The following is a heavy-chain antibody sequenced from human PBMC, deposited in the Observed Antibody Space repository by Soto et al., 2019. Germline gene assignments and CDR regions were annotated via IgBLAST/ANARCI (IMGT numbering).Heavy chain of an antibody. CDR3: ASCYSGPLNGMDV. CDR1: GYSFTSYW. CDR2: IYPGDSDT. D-gene: IGHD2-15*01. J-gene: IGHJ6*02. V-gene: IGHV5-51*01. Sequence: GESLKISCKGSGYSFTSYWIGWVRQMPGKGLEWMGIIYPGDSDTRYSPSLQGQVTISADKSISTAYLQWSSLKASDTAMYYCASCYSGPLNGMDVWGQGTTVTVSS.